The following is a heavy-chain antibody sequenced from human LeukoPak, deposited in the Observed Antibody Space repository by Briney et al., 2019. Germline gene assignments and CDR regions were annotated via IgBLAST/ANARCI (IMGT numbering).Heavy chain of an antibody. V-gene: IGHV4-61*02. CDR1: GGSISSGSYY. CDR2: IYTSGST. J-gene: IGHJ4*02. D-gene: IGHD3-3*01. CDR3: ARYTIFGVVIRSAYFDY. Sequence: PSQTLSLTCTVSGGSISSGSYYWSWIRQPAGRGLEWIGRIYTSGSTNYNPSLKSRVIISVDTSKNQFSLKLSSVTAADTAVYYCARYTIFGVVIRSAYFDYWGQGTLVTVSS.